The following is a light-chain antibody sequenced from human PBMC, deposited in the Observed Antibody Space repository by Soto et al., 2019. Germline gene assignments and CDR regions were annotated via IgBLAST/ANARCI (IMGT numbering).Light chain of an antibody. Sequence: DIQMTQSPSTLSASVGDRVTITCRASQSISSWLAWFQQKPGKAPNLLIYKVSNLESGVPSRFSGSGSGTEFTLTISRLQPAEFAAYYGQQYYSYSWTFGQETKVEIK. V-gene: IGKV1-5*03. CDR3: QQYYSYSWT. CDR1: QSISSW. J-gene: IGKJ1*01. CDR2: KVS.